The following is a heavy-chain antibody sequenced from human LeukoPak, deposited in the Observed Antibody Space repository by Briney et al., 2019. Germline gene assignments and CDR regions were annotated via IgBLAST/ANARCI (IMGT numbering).Heavy chain of an antibody. J-gene: IGHJ3*02. CDR3: ARDVGEGDAFDI. D-gene: IGHD3-16*01. Sequence: PGGSLRLSCAASGFTFDDYAMHWVRQAPGKGLEWVSGISWNSGSIGYADSVKGRFTISRDNAKNSLYLQMNSLKAEDTAVYYCARDVGEGDAFDIWGQGTMVTVSS. V-gene: IGHV3-9*01. CDR1: GFTFDDYA. CDR2: ISWNSGSI.